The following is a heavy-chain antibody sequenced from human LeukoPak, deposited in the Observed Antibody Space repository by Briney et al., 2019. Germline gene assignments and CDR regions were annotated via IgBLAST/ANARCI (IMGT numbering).Heavy chain of an antibody. CDR1: GGTFSSYA. J-gene: IGHJ6*02. V-gene: IGHV1-69*13. D-gene: IGHD1-26*01. CDR3: ARPHGSYSYYYYGMDV. CDR2: IIPIFGTA. Sequence: ASVKVSCKASGGTFSSYAISWVRQAPGQGLEWMGGIIPIFGTANYAQKFQGRVTITADGSTSTAYMELSSLRSEDTAVYYCARPHGSYSYYYYGMDVWGQGTTVTVSS.